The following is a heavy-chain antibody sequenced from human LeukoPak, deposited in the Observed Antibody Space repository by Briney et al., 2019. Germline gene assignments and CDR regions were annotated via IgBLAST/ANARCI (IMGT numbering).Heavy chain of an antibody. CDR3: ASWGSYRGYFDY. D-gene: IGHD3-16*02. J-gene: IGHJ4*02. CDR1: GGSFSGYY. Sequence: PSETLSLTCAVYGGSFSGYYWSWIRQPPGKGLEWIGEINHSGSTNYNPSLKSRVTISVDTSKNQFSLKLSSVTAADTAVYYCASWGSYRGYFDYWGQGTLVTVSS. V-gene: IGHV4-34*01. CDR2: INHSGST.